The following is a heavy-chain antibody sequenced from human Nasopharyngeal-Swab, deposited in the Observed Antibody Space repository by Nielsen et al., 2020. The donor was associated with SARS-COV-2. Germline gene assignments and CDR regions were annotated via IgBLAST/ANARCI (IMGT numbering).Heavy chain of an antibody. Sequence: GGALKISWASSGFTFSSYAMSWVRQAPGKGQEWVAYISSSSSTIYYADSVKGRFTIYRDNAKNSLYLQMNSLRAEDTDEYYCARVPSISVAGTLLPYYYYYMDVWGKGTTVTVS. CDR1: GFTFSSYA. CDR2: ISSSSSTI. CDR3: ARVPSISVAGTLLPYYYYYMDV. D-gene: IGHD6-19*01. V-gene: IGHV3-48*01. J-gene: IGHJ6*03.